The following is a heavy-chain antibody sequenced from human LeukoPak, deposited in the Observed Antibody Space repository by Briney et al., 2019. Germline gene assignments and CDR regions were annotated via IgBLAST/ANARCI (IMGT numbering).Heavy chain of an antibody. J-gene: IGHJ4*02. CDR3: VRESSFDFWSGSSYYFDY. CDR2: IIPIFGTA. D-gene: IGHD3-3*01. Sequence: SVKVSCKASGGTFSSYAISWVRQAPGQGLEWMGGIIPIFGTANYAQKFQGRVTITADESTSTAYMELSSLRSEDTAVYYCVRESSFDFWSGSSYYFDYWGQGTLVTVSS. CDR1: GGTFSSYA. V-gene: IGHV1-69*13.